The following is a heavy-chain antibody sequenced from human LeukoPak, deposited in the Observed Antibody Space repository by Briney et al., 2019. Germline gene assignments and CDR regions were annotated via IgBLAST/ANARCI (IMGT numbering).Heavy chain of an antibody. D-gene: IGHD1-20*01. V-gene: IGHV4-61*02. Sequence: KPSETLSLTCTVSGGSISSGSYYWSWIRQPAGKGLEWIGRIYTSGSTNYNPSLKSRVTISVDTSKNQFSLKLSSVTAADTAVYYCARDRITGKGLLYYMDVWGKGTTVTVSS. CDR1: GGSISSGSYY. J-gene: IGHJ6*03. CDR2: IYTSGST. CDR3: ARDRITGKGLLYYMDV.